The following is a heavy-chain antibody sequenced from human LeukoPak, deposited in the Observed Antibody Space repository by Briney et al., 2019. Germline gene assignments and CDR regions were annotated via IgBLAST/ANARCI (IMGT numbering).Heavy chain of an antibody. CDR3: AKANSGSASRGYFDY. J-gene: IGHJ4*02. CDR1: GFTFSTYG. D-gene: IGHD6-25*01. Sequence: GGALRLSCAASGFTFSTYGMSWVRQAPGKGLEWVSGISGSGSTTYYADSVKGRFTISRDNSKNTLYLQMNSLRAEDTAVYYCAKANSGSASRGYFDYWGQGTLVTVSS. CDR2: ISGSGSTT. V-gene: IGHV3-23*01.